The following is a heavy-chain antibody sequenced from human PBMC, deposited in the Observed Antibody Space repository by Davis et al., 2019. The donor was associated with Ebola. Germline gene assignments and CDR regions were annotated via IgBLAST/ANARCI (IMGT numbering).Heavy chain of an antibody. J-gene: IGHJ4*02. CDR2: ISGSAGNT. V-gene: IGHV3-23*01. D-gene: IGHD6-19*01. CDR3: AKGSVAVALFDY. CDR1: GFTFSSYA. Sequence: GGSLKISCAASGFTFSSYAMSWVRQAPGKGLEWVSAISGSAGNTYYADSVKGRFTISRDNSMNTLYLQMNSLRAEDTAVYYCAKGSVAVALFDYWGQGTLVTVSS.